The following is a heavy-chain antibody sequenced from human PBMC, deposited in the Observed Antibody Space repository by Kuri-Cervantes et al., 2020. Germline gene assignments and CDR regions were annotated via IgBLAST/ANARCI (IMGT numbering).Heavy chain of an antibody. D-gene: IGHD1-26*01. CDR1: GFTFSSYA. V-gene: IGHV3-30-3*01. CDR3: ARAKGYYVGIGYFDY. CDR2: ISYDGSNK. Sequence: LSLTCAASGFTFSSYAMHWVRQAPGKGLEWVAVISYDGSNKYYADSVKGRFTISRDNSKNTLYLQMNSLRAEDTAVYYCARAKGYYVGIGYFDYWGQGTLVTVSS. J-gene: IGHJ4*02.